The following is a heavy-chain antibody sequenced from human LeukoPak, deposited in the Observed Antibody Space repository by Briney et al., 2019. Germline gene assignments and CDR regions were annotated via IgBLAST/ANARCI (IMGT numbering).Heavy chain of an antibody. D-gene: IGHD2-15*01. CDR3: ARQTGGSPLSDP. Sequence: KSSETLSLTCTVSGGSISSSSYYWGWIRQPPGKGLEWIGSIYYSGSTYYNPSLKSRVTISVDTSKNQFSLKLSSETAADTAVYYCARQTGGSPLSDPWGQGTLVTVSS. J-gene: IGHJ5*02. V-gene: IGHV4-39*01. CDR2: IYYSGST. CDR1: GGSISSSSYY.